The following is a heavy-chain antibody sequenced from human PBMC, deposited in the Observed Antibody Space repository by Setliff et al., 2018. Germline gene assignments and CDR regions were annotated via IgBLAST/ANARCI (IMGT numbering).Heavy chain of an antibody. D-gene: IGHD2-15*01. V-gene: IGHV4-39*01. CDR1: GGSISSSSYY. CDR2: IYYSGSS. Sequence: SETLSLTCTVSGGSISSSSYYWGWIRQPPGKGLEWIGSIYYSGSSNYNASLKSRLIITRDTSKNQISLKLTSVTAADTAVYYCGRGFSRIEGWGNWFDPWGQGILVTVSS. J-gene: IGHJ5*02. CDR3: GRGFSRIEGWGNWFDP.